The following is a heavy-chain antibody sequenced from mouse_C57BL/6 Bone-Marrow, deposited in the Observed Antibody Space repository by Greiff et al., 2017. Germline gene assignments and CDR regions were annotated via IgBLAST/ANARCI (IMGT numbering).Heavy chain of an antibody. CDR1: GYTFTSYG. Sequence: LQQPGAELVRPGSSVKLSCKSSGYTFTSYGLDWVKQRPGQGLEWIGNIYPSDSETHYNQKFTDKATSTVDKSSSTTYMRLSSLTSVDSAVYYCARRWLLPDYWGQGTTLTVSA. V-gene: IGHV1-61*01. CDR2: IYPSDSET. D-gene: IGHD2-3*01. CDR3: ARRWLLPDY. J-gene: IGHJ2*01.